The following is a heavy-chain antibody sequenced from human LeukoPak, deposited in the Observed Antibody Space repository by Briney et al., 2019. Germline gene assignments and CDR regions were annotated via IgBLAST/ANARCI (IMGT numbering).Heavy chain of an antibody. V-gene: IGHV3-23*01. CDR3: AKDLRYCSGGGCYGDLHYYGMDV. CDR2: ISGSGGST. Sequence: GGSLRLSCAASGFTFSSYAMSWVRQAPGKGLEWVSAISGSGGSTYYADSVKGRFTISRDNSKNTLYLQMSSLRAEDTAVYYCAKDLRYCSGGGCYGDLHYYGMDVWGQGTTVTVSS. J-gene: IGHJ6*02. CDR1: GFTFSSYA. D-gene: IGHD2-15*01.